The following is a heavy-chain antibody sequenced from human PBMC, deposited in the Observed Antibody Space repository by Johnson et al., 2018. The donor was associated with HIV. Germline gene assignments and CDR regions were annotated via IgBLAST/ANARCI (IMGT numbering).Heavy chain of an antibody. CDR1: GFTFSSYA. J-gene: IGHJ3*02. D-gene: IGHD6-19*01. CDR3: ARGYHSSGRCDVFDI. V-gene: IGHV3-23*04. CDR2: ISGSGGST. Sequence: EQLVESGGGVVQPGRSLRLSCAASGFTFSSYAMHWVRQAPGKGLEWVSAISGSGGSTYYADSVKGRFTISRDNSKNTLFLQMNSLRPEDTAVYYCARGYHSSGRCDVFDIWGQGTLVTVSS.